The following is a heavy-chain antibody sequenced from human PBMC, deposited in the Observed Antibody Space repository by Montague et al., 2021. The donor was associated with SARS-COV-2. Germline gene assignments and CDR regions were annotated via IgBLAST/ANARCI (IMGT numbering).Heavy chain of an antibody. CDR3: ARLGRQQLVRLSGMDV. CDR2: IYYSGNT. Sequence: SEPLSLTCTVSGGSISSSSYYWGWIRQPPGKGLEWIGSIYYSGNTYYNPSLKSRVTISVDTSKNQFSLKLSSVTAADTAVYYCARLGRQQLVRLSGMDVWGQGTTVTVSS. D-gene: IGHD6-13*01. V-gene: IGHV4-39*07. J-gene: IGHJ6*02. CDR1: GGSISSSSYY.